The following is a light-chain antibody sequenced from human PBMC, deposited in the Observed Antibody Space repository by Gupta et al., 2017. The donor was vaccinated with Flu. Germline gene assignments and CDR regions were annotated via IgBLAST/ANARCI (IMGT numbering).Light chain of an antibody. V-gene: IGKV1-8*01. J-gene: IGKJ4*01. Sequence: AIPITQSPSSLSTSTGDRVTITCRASQNVRSYLAWYQQKPGKAPKLLIYAASTLQSGVPSTFSGSGSGTDFTLTISRLQSEEFATYYCQQEDSSPFTFGGGTKVEIK. CDR2: AAS. CDR3: QQEDSSPFT. CDR1: QNVRSY.